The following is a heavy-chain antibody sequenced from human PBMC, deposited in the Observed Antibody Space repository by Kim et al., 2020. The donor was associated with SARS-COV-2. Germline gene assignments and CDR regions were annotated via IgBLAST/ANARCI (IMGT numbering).Heavy chain of an antibody. CDR2: ISSSGSTI. CDR3: ARSSGYSSGSDY. V-gene: IGHV3-48*02. J-gene: IGHJ4*02. D-gene: IGHD6-19*01. CDR1: GFTFSSYN. Sequence: GGSLRLSCAASGFTFSSYNMNWVRQAPGKGLEWVSYISSSGSTIYYAGSVKGRITISRDNAKNSLYLQMNSLRDEDTAVYYCARSSGYSSGSDYWGQGTLVTVSS.